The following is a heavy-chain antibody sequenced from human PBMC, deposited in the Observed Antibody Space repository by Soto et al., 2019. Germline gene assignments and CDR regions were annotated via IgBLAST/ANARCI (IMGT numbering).Heavy chain of an antibody. D-gene: IGHD2-15*01. CDR1: GYIFTAYS. Sequence: QVQLVQSGAEVKKPGASVKVSCKASGYIFTAYSMHWVRQAPGQGLEWMGVVNPSGGSTNYAQKFQGRITMTRDTSTRTVYMDLSSQTAEDPAVYYCAREENCSDGICYSEYFQRWGQGTLVTVSS. CDR3: AREENCSDGICYSEYFQR. CDR2: VNPSGGST. J-gene: IGHJ1*01. V-gene: IGHV1-46*01.